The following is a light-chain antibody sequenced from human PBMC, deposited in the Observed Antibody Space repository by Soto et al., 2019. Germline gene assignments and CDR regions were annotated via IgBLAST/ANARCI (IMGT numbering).Light chain of an antibody. J-gene: IGKJ5*01. CDR2: AAS. V-gene: IGKV1D-12*01. CDR3: QQTNSFPIT. CDR1: QDIRSW. Sequence: DIPMTQSPSSVSASVGDRVTITCRASQDIRSWLAWHQQKPGKAPKLLIYAASSLQSGVLSRFSGSGSGTHFTLTISSLQQEDFAAYYCQQTNSFPITFGQGTRLDIK.